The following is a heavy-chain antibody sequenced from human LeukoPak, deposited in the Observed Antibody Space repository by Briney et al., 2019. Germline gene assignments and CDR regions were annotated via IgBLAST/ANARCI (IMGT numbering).Heavy chain of an antibody. V-gene: IGHV3-30*02. D-gene: IGHD4-17*01. CDR2: IRNDGTNK. CDR1: GFTFSTYG. J-gene: IGHJ6*03. Sequence: PGGSLRLSCAASGFTFSTYGIHWVRQAPGKGLEWVAFIRNDGTNKWYAESVKGRFTISRDNSKNTLYLQMNRLRVEDTAVYHCAKDRDYGDYPSAYYYYMDVWGKGTTVTVPS. CDR3: AKDRDYGDYPSAYYYYMDV.